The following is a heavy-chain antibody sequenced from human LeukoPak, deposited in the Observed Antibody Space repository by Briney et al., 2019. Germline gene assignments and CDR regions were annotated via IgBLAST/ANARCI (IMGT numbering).Heavy chain of an antibody. CDR3: ARVWNYYDSSGYYYLYYYYYGMDV. J-gene: IGHJ6*02. D-gene: IGHD3-22*01. CDR1: GFTFSSYS. CDR2: ISSSSSYI. Sequence: PGGSLRLSCAASGFTFSSYSMNWVRQAPGKGLEWVSSISSSSSYIYYADSVKGRFTISRDNAKNSLYLQMNSLRAEDTAVYYCARVWNYYDSSGYYYLYYYYYGMDVWGQGTTVTVSS. V-gene: IGHV3-21*01.